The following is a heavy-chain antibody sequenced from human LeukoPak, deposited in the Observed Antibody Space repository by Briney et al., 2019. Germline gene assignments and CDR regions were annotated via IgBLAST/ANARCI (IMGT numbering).Heavy chain of an antibody. CDR2: ISSSGSTI. CDR1: GFTFSSYE. Sequence: GGSPRLSCAASGFTFSSYEMNWVRQAPGKGLEWVSYISSSGSTIYYADSVKGRFTISRDNAKNSLYLQMNSLRAEDTAVYYCARAAPLDLTPYYYGMDVWGQGTTVTVSS. V-gene: IGHV3-48*03. CDR3: ARAAPLDLTPYYYGMDV. D-gene: IGHD3-3*01. J-gene: IGHJ6*02.